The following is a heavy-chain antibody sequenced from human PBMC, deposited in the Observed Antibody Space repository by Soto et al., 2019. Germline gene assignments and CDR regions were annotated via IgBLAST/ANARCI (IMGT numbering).Heavy chain of an antibody. V-gene: IGHV3-48*03. D-gene: IGHD3-3*01. Sequence: GGSLRLSCAASGFTFSSYEMNWVRQAPGKGMEWVSYISSSGSTIYYADSVKGRFTISRDNAKNSLYLQMNSLRAEDTAVSYCARDPSSITIFGVVTSYGMDVWGHGTTVTVSS. CDR1: GFTFSSYE. CDR2: ISSSGSTI. J-gene: IGHJ6*02. CDR3: ARDPSSITIFGVVTSYGMDV.